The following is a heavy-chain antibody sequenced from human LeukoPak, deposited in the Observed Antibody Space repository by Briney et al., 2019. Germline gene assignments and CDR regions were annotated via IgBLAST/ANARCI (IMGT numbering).Heavy chain of an antibody. Sequence: SSETLSLTCTVSGGSISSSSYYWGWIRQPPGKGLEWIGSIYYSGSTYYNPSLKSRVTISVDTSKNQFSLKLSSVTAADTAVYYCARGDSSSPDYWGQRTLVTVFS. CDR2: IYYSGST. CDR3: ARGDSSSPDY. J-gene: IGHJ4*02. CDR1: GGSISSSSYY. D-gene: IGHD6-6*01. V-gene: IGHV4-39*01.